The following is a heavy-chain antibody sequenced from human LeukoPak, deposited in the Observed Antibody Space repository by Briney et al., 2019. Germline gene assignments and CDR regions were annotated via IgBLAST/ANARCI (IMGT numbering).Heavy chain of an antibody. CDR3: ARVAYGSSWYVDY. CDR2: INSDGRST. V-gene: IGHV3-74*01. J-gene: IGHJ4*02. D-gene: IGHD6-13*01. Sequence: GGSLRLSCAASGFTFSSYWMHWVRQVPGKGLVWVSRINSDGRSTSYADSVKGRFTISGDNAKNTLYLQMNSLTAEDTAVYYCARVAYGSSWYVDYWGQGNLVTVSS. CDR1: GFTFSSYW.